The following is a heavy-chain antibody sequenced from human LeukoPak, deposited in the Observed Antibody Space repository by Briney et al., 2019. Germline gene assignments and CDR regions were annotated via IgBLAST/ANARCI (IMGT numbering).Heavy chain of an antibody. CDR3: VKDRTGTYTLDY. V-gene: IGHV3-30*18. CDR2: ISYGGDNK. D-gene: IGHD3-10*01. Sequence: PGGSLRLSCAASGFTFSSYGMHWVRQAPGKGLEWVAVISYGGDNKYYADSVKGRFTISRDNSKNTLNLQMNSLRAEDTAVYYCVKDRTGTYTLDYWGQGTLVTVSS. CDR1: GFTFSSYG. J-gene: IGHJ4*02.